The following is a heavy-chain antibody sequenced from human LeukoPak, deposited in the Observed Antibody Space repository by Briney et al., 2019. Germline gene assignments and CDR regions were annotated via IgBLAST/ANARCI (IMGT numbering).Heavy chain of an antibody. V-gene: IGHV1-2*02. J-gene: IGHJ4*02. CDR1: GYTFTADY. D-gene: IGHD2-21*01. CDR3: ARGQIASYYYSDY. Sequence: ASVKVSCKASGYTFTADYMHWVRQAPGQGLEWMGWINPNSGDTNYAQSFQDRVTMTRDTSISTAYMELSSLTSDDTAVYYCARGQIASYYYSDYWGQGTLVTVSS. CDR2: INPNSGDT.